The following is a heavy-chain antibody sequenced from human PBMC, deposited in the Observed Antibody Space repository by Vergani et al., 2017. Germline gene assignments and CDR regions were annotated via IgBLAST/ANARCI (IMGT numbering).Heavy chain of an antibody. J-gene: IGHJ6*02. Sequence: QITLKESGPTLVKPTQTLTLTCTFSGFPLSTRGVGVGWIRQPPGKSLDWLALIYWDDVKYYSTSLKTRITISKATTKNQVVITMTNMHPVNTTTYYFAQIHRYYYYGMDVWGQGTTVTVSS. V-gene: IGHV2-70*12. CDR1: GFPLSTRGVG. CDR2: IYWDDVK. CDR3: AQIHRYYYYGMDV.